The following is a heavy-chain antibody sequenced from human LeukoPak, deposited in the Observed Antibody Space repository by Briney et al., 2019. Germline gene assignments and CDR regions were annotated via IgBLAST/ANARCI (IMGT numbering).Heavy chain of an antibody. CDR2: ISGSGGST. D-gene: IGHD6-13*01. CDR1: GFTFSSYW. V-gene: IGHV3-23*01. CDR3: VEGAAPFDY. J-gene: IGHJ4*02. Sequence: GGSLRLSCAASGFTFSSYWMHWVRQAPGKGLEWVSAISGSGGSTYYADSVKGRFTISRDNSKNTLYLQMNSLRAEDTAVYYCVEGAAPFDYWGQGTLVTVSS.